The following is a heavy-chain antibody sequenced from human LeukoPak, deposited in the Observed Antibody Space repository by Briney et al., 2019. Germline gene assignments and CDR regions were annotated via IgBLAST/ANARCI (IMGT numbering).Heavy chain of an antibody. D-gene: IGHD3-16*01. CDR3: AKDLARSFDY. CDR2: IRHDGSNK. V-gene: IGHV3-30*02. CDR1: GFTFSSYG. Sequence: PGGSLRLSCAASGFTFSSYGMHWVRQAPGKGLEWVAFIRHDGSNKYYADSVRGRFTISRDNSKNTLYLQMNSLRAEDTAVYYCAKDLARSFDYWGQGTLVTVSS. J-gene: IGHJ4*02.